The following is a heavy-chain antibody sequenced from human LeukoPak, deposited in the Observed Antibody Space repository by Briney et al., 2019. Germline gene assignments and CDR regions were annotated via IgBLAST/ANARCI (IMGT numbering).Heavy chain of an antibody. Sequence: GGSLRLSCAASGFTFSSYAMSWVRQAPGKGLEWVSAISGSGGSAYYADSVKGRFTISRDNSKNTLYLQMNRLRAEDTAVYYCADDILTGYYQPFDYWGQGTLVTVSS. J-gene: IGHJ4*02. CDR2: ISGSGGSA. V-gene: IGHV3-23*01. CDR1: GFTFSSYA. CDR3: ADDILTGYYQPFDY. D-gene: IGHD3-9*01.